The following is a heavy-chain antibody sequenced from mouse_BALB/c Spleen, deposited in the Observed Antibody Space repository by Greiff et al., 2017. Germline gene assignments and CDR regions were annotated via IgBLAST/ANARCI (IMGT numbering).Heavy chain of an antibody. Sequence: VQLQQSGPQLVRPGASVKISCKASGYSFTSYWMHWVKQRPGQGLEWIGEINPSNGGTNFNEKFKSKATLTVDKSSSTAYMQLSSLTSEDSAVYYCTRSLAMDYWGQGTSVTVSA. CDR1: GYSFTSYW. CDR2: INPSNGGT. D-gene: IGHD6-2*01. V-gene: IGHV1S81*02. J-gene: IGHJ4*01. CDR3: TRSLAMDY.